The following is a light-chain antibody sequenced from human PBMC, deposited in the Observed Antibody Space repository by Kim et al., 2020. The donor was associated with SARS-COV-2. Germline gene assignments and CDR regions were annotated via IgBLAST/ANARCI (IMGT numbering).Light chain of an antibody. CDR1: PSTIGSNP. CDR2: STH. Sequence: GQWFTISSPVRPSTIGSNPVPCYQQLPGTAPKLLIHSTHQRPSGVPDRFSGSKSGTSASLAITGLQSADEADYYCATWGDSQNGWVFGGGTQLTVL. V-gene: IGLV1-44*01. CDR3: ATWGDSQNGWV. J-gene: IGLJ3*02.